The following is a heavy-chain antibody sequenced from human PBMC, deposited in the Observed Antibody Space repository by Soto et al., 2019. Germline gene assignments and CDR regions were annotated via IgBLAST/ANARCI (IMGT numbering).Heavy chain of an antibody. J-gene: IGHJ3*02. CDR3: AKDARTTVMRPVRPSDAFDI. V-gene: IGHV3-23*01. Sequence: EVQLLESGGGLVQPGGSLRLSCAASGFTFSSYAMSWVRQAPGKGLEWVSAISGSGGSTYYADSVKGRFTISRDNSKNTLYLQMNSLRAEDTAVYYCAKDARTTVMRPVRPSDAFDIWCQGTMVTVSS. CDR1: GFTFSSYA. D-gene: IGHD4-17*01. CDR2: ISGSGGST.